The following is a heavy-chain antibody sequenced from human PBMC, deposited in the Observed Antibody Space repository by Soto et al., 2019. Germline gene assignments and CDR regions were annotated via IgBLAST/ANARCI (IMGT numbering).Heavy chain of an antibody. CDR3: ARDRVQIQLWLTDYYGMDV. D-gene: IGHD5-18*01. CDR1: GFTFSSYS. CDR2: ISSSSSTI. Sequence: GGSLRLSCAASGFTFSSYSMNWVRQAPGKGLEWVSYISSSSSTIYYADSVKGRFTISRDNAKNSLYLQMNSLRDEDTAVYYSARDRVQIQLWLTDYYGMDVWGQGTTVTVSS. J-gene: IGHJ6*02. V-gene: IGHV3-48*02.